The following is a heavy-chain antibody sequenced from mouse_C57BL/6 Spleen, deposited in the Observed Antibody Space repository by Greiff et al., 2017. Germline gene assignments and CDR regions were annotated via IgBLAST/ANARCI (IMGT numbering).Heavy chain of an antibody. CDR2: INPYNGGT. CDR3: ARDLYYGNHGGDY. V-gene: IGHV1-19*01. D-gene: IGHD2-1*01. CDR1: GYTFTDYY. J-gene: IGHJ2*01. Sequence: EVQLQQSGPVLVKPGASVKMSCKASGYTFTDYYMNWVKQSHGKSLEWIGVINPYNGGTSYNQKFKGKATLTVDKSSSTAYMELNSLTSEDSAVYYCARDLYYGNHGGDYWGQGTTLTVSS.